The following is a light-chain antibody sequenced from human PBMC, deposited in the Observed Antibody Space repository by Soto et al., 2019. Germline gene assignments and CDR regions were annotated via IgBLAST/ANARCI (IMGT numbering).Light chain of an antibody. V-gene: IGKV1-39*01. CDR1: PTLCNH. CDR3: QQSYWTVT. Sequence: DIQMTQSPSSLSASVGDRVTITCRASPTLCNHLNWYPQKPGQAPKLVIYSASSLQSGVLSRFSGSASTTYSPLTISLLQPEDLATYCRQQSYWTVTFGQGTRLEI. CDR2: SAS. J-gene: IGKJ5*01.